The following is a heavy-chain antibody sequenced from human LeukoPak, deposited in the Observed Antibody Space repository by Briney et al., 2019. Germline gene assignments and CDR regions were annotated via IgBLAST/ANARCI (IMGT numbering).Heavy chain of an antibody. CDR1: GFTFSSYS. CDR3: ARVAEAAAFDS. V-gene: IGHV3-48*04. CDR2: ISSLSGTI. Sequence: GGSLRLSCVASGFTFSSYSMNWVRQAPGEGLEWVSYISSLSGTIYYADSVKGRFTISRDNAKNSLYLQMNSLKPEDTAVYYCARVAEAAAFDSWGQGTLVTVSS. J-gene: IGHJ4*02. D-gene: IGHD6-13*01.